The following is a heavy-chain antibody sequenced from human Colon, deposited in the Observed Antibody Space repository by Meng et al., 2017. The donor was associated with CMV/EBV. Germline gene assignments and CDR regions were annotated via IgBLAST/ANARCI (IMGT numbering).Heavy chain of an antibody. CDR1: GYSFTGYY. CDR2: MDPTTGRT. D-gene: IGHD3-16*01. J-gene: IGHJ1*01. Sequence: QVQLGQSGAEVGMPGASVKVSCKASGYSFTGYYIHWVRHAPGQGLEWMGWMDPTTGRTDYAQKFQGTVTMTRDTSISTAYLELSRLTSDDTAVYYCASHSSYVWGSHHWGQGTLVTVSS. CDR3: ASHSSYVWGSHH. V-gene: IGHV1-2*02.